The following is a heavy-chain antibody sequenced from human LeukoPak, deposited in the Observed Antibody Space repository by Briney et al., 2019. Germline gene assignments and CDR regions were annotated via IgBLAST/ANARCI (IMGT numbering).Heavy chain of an antibody. Sequence: SETLSLTCTVSGGSISRYYWSWIRQPAGKGLEWIGRIYTSGSHNYNPSLKSRVTLSVDKSKNQFSLNLSSVTAAGTAVYFCAREVGATMFDYWGQGTLVTVSS. CDR1: GGSISRYY. CDR2: IYTSGSH. V-gene: IGHV4-4*07. J-gene: IGHJ4*02. CDR3: AREVGATMFDY. D-gene: IGHD1-26*01.